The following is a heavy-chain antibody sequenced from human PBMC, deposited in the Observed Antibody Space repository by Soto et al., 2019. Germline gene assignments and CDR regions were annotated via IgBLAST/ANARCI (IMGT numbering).Heavy chain of an antibody. CDR2: ISYDGSNK. CDR3: AKGRCLGRFDY. V-gene: IGHV3-30*18. D-gene: IGHD2-8*01. Sequence: QVQLVESGGGVVQPGRSLRLSCAASGFTFSSYGMHWVRQAPGKGLEWVAVISYDGSNKYYADSVKGRFTISRDNSKNTLYMQMNSLRAEDTAVYYCAKGRCLGRFDYWCQGTLVTVSS. CDR1: GFTFSSYG. J-gene: IGHJ4*02.